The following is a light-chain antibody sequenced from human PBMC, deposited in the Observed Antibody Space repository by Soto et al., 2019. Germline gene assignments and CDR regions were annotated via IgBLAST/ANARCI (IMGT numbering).Light chain of an antibody. CDR2: LGS. Sequence: DIVMTQSPLSLPVTPGEPASISCRSSQSLLHSNGYNYLDWYLQKPGQSPQLLIYLGSNRSSGVPDMFSGSGSGTDFTLKISRVEAEDVGVYYCMQALQTPPYTFGQGTKLEIK. CDR3: MQALQTPPYT. J-gene: IGKJ2*01. CDR1: QSLLHSNGYNY. V-gene: IGKV2-28*01.